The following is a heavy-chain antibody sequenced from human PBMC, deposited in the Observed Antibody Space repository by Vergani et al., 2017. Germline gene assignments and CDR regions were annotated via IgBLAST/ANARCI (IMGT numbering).Heavy chain of an antibody. V-gene: IGHV3-23*01. CDR1: GFTFSSYA. D-gene: IGHD2-2*01. J-gene: IGHJ4*02. CDR2: ISGSGGST. CDR3: AKRPGGIVGVPAATTLEY. Sequence: EVQLLESGGGLVQPGGSLRLSCAASGFTFSSYAMSWVRQAPGKGLEWVSAISGSGGSTYYADSVKGRFTSSRGNSKNTLYLQMNSLRAEDTAVYYCAKRPGGIVGVPAATTLEYWGQGTLVTVSS.